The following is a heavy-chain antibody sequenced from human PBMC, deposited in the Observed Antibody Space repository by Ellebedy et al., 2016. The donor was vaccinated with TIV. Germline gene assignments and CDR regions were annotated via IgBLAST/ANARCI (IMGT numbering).Heavy chain of an antibody. V-gene: IGHV1-46*04. D-gene: IGHD1-26*01. J-gene: IGHJ1*01. CDR1: GYTFTSYY. CDR2: INPSGGST. CDR3: AREGAVEARYFQH. Sequence: ASVKVSCKASGYTFTSYYMHWVRQAPGQGLEWMGIINPSGGSTSYAQKLQGRVTMTRDTSTSTVYMELSSLRSEDTAVYYCAREGAVEARYFQHWGQGTLVTVSS.